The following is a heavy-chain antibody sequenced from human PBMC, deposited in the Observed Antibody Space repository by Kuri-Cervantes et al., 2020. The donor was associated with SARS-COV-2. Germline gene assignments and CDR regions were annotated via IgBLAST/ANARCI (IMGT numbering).Heavy chain of an antibody. D-gene: IGHD2-8*01. CDR1: GGSFSGYY. CDR2: IYYSGST. J-gene: IGHJ4*03. CDR3: ASLLGFCTNAACYRYFDY. V-gene: IGHV4-34*01. Sequence: GSLRLSCAVYGGSFSGYYWSWIRQPPGKGLEWIGTIYYSGSTDSDPSLKSRVTISVDTSRNESSLKLTSVTDADTAIYYCASLLGFCTNAACYRYFDYWGQGTLVTVSS.